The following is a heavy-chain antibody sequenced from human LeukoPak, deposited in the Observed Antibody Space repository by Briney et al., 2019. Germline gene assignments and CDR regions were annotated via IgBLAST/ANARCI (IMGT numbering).Heavy chain of an antibody. Sequence: KPSETLSLTCTVSGGSISSTSYYWGWIRQPPGKGLEWIGSIYYSGITYFHPSLKSRVTISVDTSKNQFSLKLSSVTAADTAVYYCARFATSMFPYYWGQGTLVTVSA. D-gene: IGHD2/OR15-2a*01. J-gene: IGHJ4*02. CDR1: GGSISSTSYY. CDR3: ARFATSMFPYY. CDR2: IYYSGIT. V-gene: IGHV4-39*07.